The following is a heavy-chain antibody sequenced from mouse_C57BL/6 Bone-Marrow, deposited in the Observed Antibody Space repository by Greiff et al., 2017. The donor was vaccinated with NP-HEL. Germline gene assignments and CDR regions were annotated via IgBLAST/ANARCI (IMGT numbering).Heavy chain of an antibody. CDR3: ARSPDYDGTWFAY. Sequence: EVQGVESGGGLVKPGGSLKLSCAASGFTFSDYGMHWVRQAPEKGLAWVAYISSGSSTIYYADTVKGRFTISRDNAKNTLFLQMTSLRSEDTAMYYCARSPDYDGTWFAYWGQGTLVTVSA. CDR2: ISSGSSTI. J-gene: IGHJ3*01. V-gene: IGHV5-17*01. D-gene: IGHD2-4*01. CDR1: GFTFSDYG.